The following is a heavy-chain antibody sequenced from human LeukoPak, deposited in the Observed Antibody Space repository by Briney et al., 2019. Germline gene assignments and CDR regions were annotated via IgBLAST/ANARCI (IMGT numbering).Heavy chain of an antibody. D-gene: IGHD2-2*01. Sequence: KPSETLSLTCTVSGGSISSYYWSWIRQPPGKGLEWIGYIYYSGSTNYNPSLKSRVTISVDTSKNQFSLRLSSVTAADTAVYYCARERCSSTSCYPWFDPWGQGTLVTVSS. CDR2: IYYSGST. J-gene: IGHJ5*02. V-gene: IGHV4-59*01. CDR1: GGSISSYY. CDR3: ARERCSSTSCYPWFDP.